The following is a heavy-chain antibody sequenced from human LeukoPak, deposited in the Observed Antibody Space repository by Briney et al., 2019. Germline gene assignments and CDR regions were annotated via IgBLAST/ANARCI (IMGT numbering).Heavy chain of an antibody. CDR1: GGSISSSNYY. J-gene: IGHJ4*02. D-gene: IGHD3-10*01. CDR3: ARQHASGSYYVGY. V-gene: IGHV4-39*01. CDR2: IHDSGNT. Sequence: SETLSLTCTVSGGSISSSNYYCGWIRQPPGKGLEWIGTIHDSGNTYYNPPLMSRVTISVDTSQNQFSLKLSSVTAADTAVYYCARQHASGSYYVGYWGQGTLVTVSS.